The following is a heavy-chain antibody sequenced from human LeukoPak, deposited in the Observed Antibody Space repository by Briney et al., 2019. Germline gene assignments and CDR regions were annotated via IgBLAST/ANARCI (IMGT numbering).Heavy chain of an antibody. D-gene: IGHD3-10*02. CDR3: AELGITMIGGV. V-gene: IGHV3-48*04. J-gene: IGHJ6*04. CDR1: GFAFGSFG. CDR2: ISSSGSTI. Sequence: GGTLRLSCAVSGFAFGSFGMNWVRQAPGKGLEWVSYISSSGSTIYYADSVKGRFTISRDNAKNSLYLQMNSLRAEDTAVYYCAELGITMIGGVWGKGTTVTISS.